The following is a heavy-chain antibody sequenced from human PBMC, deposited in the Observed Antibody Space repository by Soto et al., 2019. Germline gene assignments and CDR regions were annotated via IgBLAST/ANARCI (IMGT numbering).Heavy chain of an antibody. J-gene: IGHJ4*02. Sequence: QVQLVESGGDVVQPGRSLRLSCAASGFTFSSYGMHWVRQAPGKGLEWVAVIWYDGSNKYYADSVKGRFAISRDNSKNTLYLQMNSLSAEDTAVYYCARGGSAGPFACWFQGTLVTVSS. D-gene: IGHD6-13*01. V-gene: IGHV3-33*01. CDR1: GFTFSSYG. CDR3: ARGGSAGPFAC. CDR2: IWYDGSNK.